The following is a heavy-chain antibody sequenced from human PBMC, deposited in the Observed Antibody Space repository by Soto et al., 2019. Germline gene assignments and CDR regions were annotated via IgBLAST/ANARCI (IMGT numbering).Heavy chain of an antibody. V-gene: IGHV1-69*19. CDR1: GGTFNTYA. CDR2: ISPMFGAA. CDR3: AREVQAHPPAFVY. J-gene: IGHJ4*02. Sequence: QVQLVQSGAEMKKPGSSVKVSCQSSGGTFNTYAMNWVRQAPGQGPEWMGDISPMFGAANYAPKFQGRVTITADESTGTSYIQLSSLTSEDTAIYFCAREVQAHPPAFVYWGQGTLVTVSS.